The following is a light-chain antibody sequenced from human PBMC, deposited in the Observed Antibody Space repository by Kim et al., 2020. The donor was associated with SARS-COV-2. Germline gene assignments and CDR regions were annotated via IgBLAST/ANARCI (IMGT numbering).Light chain of an antibody. CDR2: DAS. CDR3: QQYNSYPLT. CDR1: QDLNGW. Sequence: AIQLTQSPSSLPASVGDRVTITCRASQDLNGWLAWYQQKPGKPPKVLIADASTLQSGVPSRIIGSGSGTDFTLTISSVQPEDFATYYCQQYNSYPLTFGGGTKLEIK. V-gene: IGKV1-13*02. J-gene: IGKJ4*01.